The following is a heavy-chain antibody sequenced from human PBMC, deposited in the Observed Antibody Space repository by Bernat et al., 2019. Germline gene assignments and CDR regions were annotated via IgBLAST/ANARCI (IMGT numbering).Heavy chain of an antibody. D-gene: IGHD3-10*01. CDR3: ARVYGSGRYFDY. Sequence: QVTLRESGPALVKPTQTLTLTYTFSGFSLSTSGMCVSWIRQPPGKALEWLALIDWDDDKYYSTSLKTRLTISKDTSKNQVVLTMTNMDPVDTATYYCARVYGSGRYFDYWGQGTLVTVSS. CDR1: GFSLSTSGMC. CDR2: IDWDDDK. V-gene: IGHV2-70*01. J-gene: IGHJ4*02.